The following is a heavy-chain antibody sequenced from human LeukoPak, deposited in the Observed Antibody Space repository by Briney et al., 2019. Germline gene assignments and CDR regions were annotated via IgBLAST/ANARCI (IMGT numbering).Heavy chain of an antibody. V-gene: IGHV4-34*01. CDR2: INHSGST. J-gene: IGHJ4*02. D-gene: IGHD3-16*01. CDR3: ARGPRGQITRHTPKDPYYFDY. Sequence: SETLSLTCAVYGGSFSGYYWSWIRQPPGKGLEWIGEINHSGSTNYNPSLKSRVTISVDTSKNQFSLKLSSVTAADTAVYYCARGPRGQITRHTPKDPYYFDYWGQGTLVTVSS. CDR1: GGSFSGYY.